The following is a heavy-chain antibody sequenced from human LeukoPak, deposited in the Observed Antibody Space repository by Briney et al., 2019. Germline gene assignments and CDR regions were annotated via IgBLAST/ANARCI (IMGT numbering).Heavy chain of an antibody. V-gene: IGHV3-30-3*01. Sequence: GSLRLSCAASGFTFSSYAMHWVRQAPGKGLEWVAVISYDGSNKYYADSVKGRFTISRDNSRNTLYLQMNSLRAEDTAVYYCARDRMTTVTTHYYYGMDVWGQGTTVTVSS. CDR2: ISYDGSNK. CDR3: ARDRMTTVTTHYYYGMDV. J-gene: IGHJ6*02. D-gene: IGHD4-17*01. CDR1: GFTFSSYA.